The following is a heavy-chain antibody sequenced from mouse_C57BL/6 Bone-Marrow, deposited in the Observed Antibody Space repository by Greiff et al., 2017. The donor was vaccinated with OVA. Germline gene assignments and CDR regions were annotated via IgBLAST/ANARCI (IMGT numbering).Heavy chain of an antibody. J-gene: IGHJ1*03. CDR3: ARMVGSSYGYFDV. CDR2: IWTGGGT. V-gene: IGHV2-9-1*01. Sequence: LVAPSQSLSITCTVSGFSLTSYAISWVRQPPGKGLEWLGVIWTGGGTNYNSALKSRLSISKDNSKSQVFLKMNSLQMDETARNYCARMVGSSYGYFDVWGTGTTVTVSS. CDR1: GFSLTSYA. D-gene: IGHD1-1*01.